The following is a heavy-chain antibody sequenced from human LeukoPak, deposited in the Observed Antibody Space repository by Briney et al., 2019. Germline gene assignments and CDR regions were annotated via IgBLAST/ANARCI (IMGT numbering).Heavy chain of an antibody. CDR3: ARDYYDSSGSGWFDP. CDR2: ISWNSGSI. J-gene: IGHJ5*02. Sequence: GGSLRLSCAASGFTFDDYAMHWVRQAPGKGLEWVSGISWNSGSIGYADSVKGRFTISRDNAKNSLYLQMNSLRAKDTALYYCARDYYDSSGSGWFDPWGQGTLVTVSS. CDR1: GFTFDDYA. D-gene: IGHD3-22*01. V-gene: IGHV3-9*01.